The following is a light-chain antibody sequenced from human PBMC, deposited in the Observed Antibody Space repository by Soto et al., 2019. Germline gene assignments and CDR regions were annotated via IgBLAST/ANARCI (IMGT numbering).Light chain of an antibody. CDR3: QHYNSHLMYT. Sequence: DIQMTQSPSTLSASVGDRVTISCRASQSIYSGLAWYQQKPGQAPKLLIHDASSLEGGVPSRFRGSGSGTEFTLTISSLQPDDFATYYCQHYNSHLMYTFGQGTKVDIK. CDR2: DAS. V-gene: IGKV1-5*01. CDR1: QSIYSG. J-gene: IGKJ2*01.